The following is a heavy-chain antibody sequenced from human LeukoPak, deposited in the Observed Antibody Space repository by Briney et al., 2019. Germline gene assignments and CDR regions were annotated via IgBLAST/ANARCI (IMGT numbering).Heavy chain of an antibody. CDR1: GGTFSSYT. V-gene: IGHV1-69*02. CDR2: IIPILGIA. CDR3: AXGRAYTIFGVVLGPYXDX. Sequence: GSSVKVSCKASGGTFSSYTISWVRQAPGQGLEWMGRIIPILGIANYAQKFQGRVTITADKSTSTAYMELSSLRSEDTAVYYCAXGRAYTIFGVVLGPYXDXXGQGXXVTV. J-gene: IGHJ4*02. D-gene: IGHD3-3*01.